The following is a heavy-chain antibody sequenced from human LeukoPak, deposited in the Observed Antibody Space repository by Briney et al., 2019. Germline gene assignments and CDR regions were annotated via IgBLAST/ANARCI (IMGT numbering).Heavy chain of an antibody. CDR1: GFTFSSYE. V-gene: IGHV3-48*01. CDR3: TRARNGGSFDP. J-gene: IGHJ5*02. Sequence: GGSLRLSCAASGFTFSSYEMNWVRQAPGKGLEWVSYISNSSSTMYYADSVKGRFTISRENAKNSLYLQMNSLRAGDTAVYYCTRARNGGSFDPWGQGTLVTVSS. CDR2: ISNSSSTM. D-gene: IGHD3-16*01.